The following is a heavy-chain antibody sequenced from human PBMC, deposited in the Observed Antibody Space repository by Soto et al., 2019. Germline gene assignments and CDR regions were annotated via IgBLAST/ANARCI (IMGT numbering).Heavy chain of an antibody. CDR1: GGSISSSSYY. Sequence: SETLSLTCTVSGGSISSSSYYWGWIRQPPGKGLEWIGSIYYSGSTYYNPSLKSRVTISVDTSKNQFSLKLSSVTAADTAVYYCAFTRSYAFDYWGQGTLVTVSS. J-gene: IGHJ4*02. CDR3: AFTRSYAFDY. V-gene: IGHV4-39*01. D-gene: IGHD1-26*01. CDR2: IYYSGST.